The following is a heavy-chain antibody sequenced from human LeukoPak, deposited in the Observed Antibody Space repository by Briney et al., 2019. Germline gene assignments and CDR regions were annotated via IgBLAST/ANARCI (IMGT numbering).Heavy chain of an antibody. CDR2: IYHSGST. Sequence: SQTLSLTCAVSGGSISRGGYSWSWIRQPPGKGLDWIGYIYHSGSTYYNPPLKSRVTISVDRSKNQFSLKLSSVTAADTAVYYCARSIAAAGYYFDYWGQGTLVTVSS. D-gene: IGHD6-13*01. V-gene: IGHV4-30-2*01. CDR1: GGSISRGGYS. J-gene: IGHJ4*02. CDR3: ARSIAAAGYYFDY.